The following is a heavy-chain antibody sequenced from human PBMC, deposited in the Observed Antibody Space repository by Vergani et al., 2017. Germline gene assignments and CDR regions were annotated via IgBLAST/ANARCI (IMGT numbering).Heavy chain of an antibody. Sequence: QVKLQESGPGLVKPSETLSLTCTVYGASVNSYYWSWIRQPPGKGLEWMGYVSFRGDTLYDPSVKGRMTISLNTSSNQFSLYLTSVTAADTAVYYCARSRKYYGTGYPDYWGQGTLVTVSS. V-gene: IGHV4-59*02. CDR1: GASVNSYY. CDR2: VSFRGDT. J-gene: IGHJ4*02. CDR3: ARSRKYYGTGYPDY. D-gene: IGHD3-10*01.